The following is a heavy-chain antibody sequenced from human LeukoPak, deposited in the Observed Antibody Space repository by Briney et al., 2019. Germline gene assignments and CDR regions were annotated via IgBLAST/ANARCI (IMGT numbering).Heavy chain of an antibody. CDR1: GFTFSNYY. CDR3: ARVPRPGYSSGWPIDY. D-gene: IGHD6-19*01. CDR2: ISSSGSTI. J-gene: IGHJ4*02. Sequence: GGSLRLSCEASGFTFSNYYMSWIRQAPGKGLEWVSYISSSGSTIYYADSVKGRFTISRDNAKNSLSLQMNSLRAEETAVYYCARVPRPGYSSGWPIDYWGQGTLVTVSS. V-gene: IGHV3-11*01.